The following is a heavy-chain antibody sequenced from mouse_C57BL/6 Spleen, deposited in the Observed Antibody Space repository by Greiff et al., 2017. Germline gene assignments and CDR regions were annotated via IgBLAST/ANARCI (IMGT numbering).Heavy chain of an antibody. CDR3: ARRSYYYGSSYEYFGV. CDR2: FHPYNDDT. V-gene: IGHV1-47*01. Sequence: VKLQESGAELVKPGASVKMSCKASGYTFTTYPIEWMKQNPGKSLEWIGNFHPYNDDTKYNEKFKGKATLTVEKSSSTVYLELSRLTSADSAVYYCARRSYYYGSSYEYFGVWGTGTTVTVSS. D-gene: IGHD1-1*01. CDR1: GYTFTTYP. J-gene: IGHJ1*03.